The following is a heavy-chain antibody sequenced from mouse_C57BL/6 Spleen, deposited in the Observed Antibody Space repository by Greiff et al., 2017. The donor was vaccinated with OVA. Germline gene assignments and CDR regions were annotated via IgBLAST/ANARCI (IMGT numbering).Heavy chain of an antibody. V-gene: IGHV3-5*01. Sequence: EVKLQESGPGLVKPSQTVFLTCTVTGISITTGNYRWSWIRQFPGNKLEWIGYIYYSGTINYNPFLTSRTTITSDTPKNRFFLEMNSLTAEDTATYYCSRDGLGYYAMDCWGQGTSVTVSS. CDR1: GISITTGNYR. J-gene: IGHJ4*01. CDR2: IYYSGTI. CDR3: SRDGLGYYAMDC. D-gene: IGHD3-1*01.